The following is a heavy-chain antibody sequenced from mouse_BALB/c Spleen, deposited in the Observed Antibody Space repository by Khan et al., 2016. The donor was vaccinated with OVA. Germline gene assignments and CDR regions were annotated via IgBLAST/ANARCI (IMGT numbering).Heavy chain of an antibody. CDR2: ISDGSTYT. CDR3: ARGHYGDPFSY. V-gene: IGHV5-4*02. Sequence: EVELVESGGGLVKPGGSLKLSCAASGFTFSDYYMYWIRQTPEKRLEWVATISDGSTYTYYPDSVKGRFTISRDNAKNSLYLQMSSLKSEDTAIYYGARGHYGDPFSYWGQGTLVTVSA. J-gene: IGHJ3*01. CDR1: GFTFSDYY. D-gene: IGHD2-13*01.